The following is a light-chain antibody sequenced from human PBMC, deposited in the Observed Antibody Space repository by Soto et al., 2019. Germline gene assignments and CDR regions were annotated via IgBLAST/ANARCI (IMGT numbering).Light chain of an antibody. CDR2: DVS. J-gene: IGLJ2*01. V-gene: IGLV2-14*01. Sequence: QSVLTQPASVSGSPGQSITISCTGTSSDVGGYNYVSWYQQHPGKAPKLMIYDVSNRLSGVSNRFSGSKSGNTASLTISGLQAEDEADYYCSSYTSSSTPVVFGGGTKLTV. CDR3: SSYTSSSTPVV. CDR1: SSDVGGYNY.